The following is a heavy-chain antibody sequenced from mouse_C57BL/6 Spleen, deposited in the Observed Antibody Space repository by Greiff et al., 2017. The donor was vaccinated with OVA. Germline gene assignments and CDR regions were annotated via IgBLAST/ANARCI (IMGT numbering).Heavy chain of an antibody. J-gene: IGHJ1*03. CDR3: ARNRSSPHWYFDV. V-gene: IGHV1-50*01. CDR1: GYTFTSYW. Sequence: VQLQQPGAELVKPGASVKLSCKASGYTFTSYWMQWVKQRPGQGLEWIGEIDPSDSYTNYNQKFKGKAILTVDTSSSTAYMQLSSLTSEDSAVYYCARNRSSPHWYFDVWGTGTTVTVSS. D-gene: IGHD1-1*01. CDR2: IDPSDSYT.